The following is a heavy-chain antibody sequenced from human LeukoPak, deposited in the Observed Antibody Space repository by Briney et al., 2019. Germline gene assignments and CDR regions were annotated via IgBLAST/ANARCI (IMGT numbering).Heavy chain of an antibody. Sequence: PGGSLRLSCAASGFTFSSYAMSWVRQAPGKGLEWVSAISGSGGSTYYADSVKGRFTISRDNSKNTPYLQMNSLRAEDTAVYYCAKTVNPRYTVPNWFDPWGQGTLVTVSS. CDR2: ISGSGGST. D-gene: IGHD2-2*01. V-gene: IGHV3-23*01. CDR1: GFTFSSYA. J-gene: IGHJ5*02. CDR3: AKTVNPRYTVPNWFDP.